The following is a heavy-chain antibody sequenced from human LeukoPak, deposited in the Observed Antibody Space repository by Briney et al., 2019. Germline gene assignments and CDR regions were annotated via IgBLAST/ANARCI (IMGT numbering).Heavy chain of an antibody. CDR2: MNPNSGNT. Sequence: ASVKVSCKASGYTFTSYNINWVRQATGQGLEWMGWMNPNSGNTGYAQKFQGRVTIARNTSISTAYMELSSLRSEDTAVYYCARGLPGSSWAIDYWGQGTLVTVSS. J-gene: IGHJ4*02. CDR3: ARGLPGSSWAIDY. D-gene: IGHD6-13*01. V-gene: IGHV1-8*03. CDR1: GYTFTSYN.